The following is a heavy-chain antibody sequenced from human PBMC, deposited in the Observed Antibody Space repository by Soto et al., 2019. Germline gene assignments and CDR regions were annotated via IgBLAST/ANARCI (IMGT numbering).Heavy chain of an antibody. J-gene: IGHJ4*02. Sequence: EVQLLESGGGLVQPGGSLRLSCAASGFTFSSYAMSWVRQAPGKGLEWVSAISGSGGSTYYADSVKGRFTISRDNSKNTLDLQMNRLRAEDTAVYYCAKQGGFYYGSGADYWGQGTLVTVSS. V-gene: IGHV3-23*01. CDR3: AKQGGFYYGSGADY. CDR1: GFTFSSYA. D-gene: IGHD3-10*01. CDR2: ISGSGGST.